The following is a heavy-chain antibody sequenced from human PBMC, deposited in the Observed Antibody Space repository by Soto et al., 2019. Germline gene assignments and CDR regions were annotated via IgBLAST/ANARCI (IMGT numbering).Heavy chain of an antibody. J-gene: IGHJ4*02. CDR2: IYYSVST. Sequence: QVQLQESGPGLVKPSETLSLTCTVSGGSISSYYWSWIRQPPGKGLEWIGYIYYSVSTNYTPSLSDRVTISVDTSKNQFSLKLRSVTAADTAVFYCARHFWSAYPTYYFDYWGQGALVTVSS. CDR3: ARHFWSAYPTYYFDY. V-gene: IGHV4-59*01. CDR1: GGSISSYY. D-gene: IGHD3-3*01.